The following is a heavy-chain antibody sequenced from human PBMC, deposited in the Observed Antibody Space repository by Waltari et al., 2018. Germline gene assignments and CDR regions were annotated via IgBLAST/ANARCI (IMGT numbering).Heavy chain of an antibody. V-gene: IGHV4-38-2*01. J-gene: IGHJ4*02. Sequence: QVQLQESGPGLVKPSETLSLPCPGSGYSLSSGYYWGWIRQPPGTGLEWIGSIYHSGSTYYNPSLKSRVTISVDTSKNQFSLKLSSVTAADTAVYYCARTGEFVHFDYWGQGTLVTVSS. CDR3: ARTGEFVHFDY. D-gene: IGHD3-16*01. CDR1: GYSLSSGYY. CDR2: IYHSGST.